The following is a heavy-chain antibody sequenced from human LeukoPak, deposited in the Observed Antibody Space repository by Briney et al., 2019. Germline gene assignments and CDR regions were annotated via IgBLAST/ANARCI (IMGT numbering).Heavy chain of an antibody. CDR1: GYTFTSYG. Sequence: GASVKVSCKASGYTFTSYGIRWVRQAPGQGLEWMGWISAYNGNTNYAQKLQGRVTMTTDTSTSTAYMELWSLRSDDTAVYYCARAPLGHYYDSSGYYWDYWGQGTLVTVSS. CDR2: ISAYNGNT. D-gene: IGHD3-22*01. CDR3: ARAPLGHYYDSSGYYWDY. V-gene: IGHV1-18*01. J-gene: IGHJ4*02.